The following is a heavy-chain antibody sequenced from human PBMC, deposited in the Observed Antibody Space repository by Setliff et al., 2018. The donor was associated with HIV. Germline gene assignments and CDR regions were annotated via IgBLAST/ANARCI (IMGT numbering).Heavy chain of an antibody. CDR3: ARDRRAHDYNNYVYYYYGMDV. D-gene: IGHD4-4*01. CDR2: IYHSGST. Sequence: PSETLSLTCAVSGGSISSSNWWSWVRQPPGKGLEWIGEIYHSGSTSYNPSLKSRVAMSVDTSKNQFSLKLSSVTAADTAVYYCARDRRAHDYNNYVYYYYGMDVWGQGTTVTVS. V-gene: IGHV4-4*02. CDR1: GGSISSSNW. J-gene: IGHJ6*02.